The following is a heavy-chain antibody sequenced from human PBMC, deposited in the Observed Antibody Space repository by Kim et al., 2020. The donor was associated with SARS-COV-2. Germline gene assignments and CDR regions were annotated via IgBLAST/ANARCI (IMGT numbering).Heavy chain of an antibody. CDR2: LMCVVRNK. J-gene: IGHJ5*02. D-gene: IGHD1-26*01. Sequence: GGSLRLSCAASGFTFSSYVIHWVLHTAVGGLAWVAVLMCVVRNKYSADTVRGRFSIIIDNSKNPMYLQMNSRIAEDTAVYYGARSMGATTGDKWFDPWGQGTLVTVSS. CDR1: GFTFSSYV. V-gene: IGHV3-33*01. CDR3: ARSMGATTGDKWFDP.